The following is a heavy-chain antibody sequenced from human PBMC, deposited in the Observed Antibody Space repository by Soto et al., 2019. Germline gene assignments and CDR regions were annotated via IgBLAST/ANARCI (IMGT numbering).Heavy chain of an antibody. CDR2: IYYSGST. CDR1: GGSISSYY. J-gene: IGHJ5*02. CDR3: ARVGGINWFDP. Sequence: SETLSLTCTVSGGSISSYYWSWIRQPPGKGLEWIGYIYYSGSTNYNPSLKSRVTISVDTSKNQFSLKLSSVTAADTAVYYCARVGGINWFDPWGKGTLVTVSS. D-gene: IGHD3-16*01. V-gene: IGHV4-59*01.